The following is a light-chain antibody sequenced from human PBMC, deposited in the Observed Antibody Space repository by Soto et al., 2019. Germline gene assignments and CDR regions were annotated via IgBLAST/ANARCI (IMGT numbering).Light chain of an antibody. J-gene: IGKJ1*01. CDR1: QSVSSN. CDR3: QQYNNWPPGT. CDR2: GAS. Sequence: EIVMTQSPASLCVSPGERATLSCRASQSVSSNLAWYQQKPGQAPRLLIYGASTRATGIPARFSGSGSGTEFTLTISSLQSEDFAVYYCQQYNNWPPGTFGQGTKVDIK. V-gene: IGKV3-15*01.